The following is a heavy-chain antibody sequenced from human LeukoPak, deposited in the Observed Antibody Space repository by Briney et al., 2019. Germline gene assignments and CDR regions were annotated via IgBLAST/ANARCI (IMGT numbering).Heavy chain of an antibody. CDR2: ISYETSNK. CDR1: GFTFRSYG. Sequence: GGSLRLSCAATGFTFRSYGMHWVRQAPGKGLEWVALISYETSNKYYADSVKGRFTISRDNSKNTLYLQMNSLRIEDTAVYYCAKSGRDGDYSYFDYWGQGTLATVSS. J-gene: IGHJ4*02. D-gene: IGHD4-17*01. CDR3: AKSGRDGDYSYFDY. V-gene: IGHV3-30*18.